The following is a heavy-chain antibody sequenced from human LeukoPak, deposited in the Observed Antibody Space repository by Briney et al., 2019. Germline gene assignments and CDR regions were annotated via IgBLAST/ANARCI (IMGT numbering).Heavy chain of an antibody. CDR3: AQADSSNWYWFDP. J-gene: IGHJ5*02. D-gene: IGHD6-13*01. Sequence: ASVKLSCKASGYTFTGYYMHWVRQAPGQGLEWMGWINPNSGGTNYAQKFQGRVTMTRDTSISTAYMELSSLKSDDTAVYYCAQADSSNWYWFDPWGQGTLVTVSS. V-gene: IGHV1-2*02. CDR2: INPNSGGT. CDR1: GYTFTGYY.